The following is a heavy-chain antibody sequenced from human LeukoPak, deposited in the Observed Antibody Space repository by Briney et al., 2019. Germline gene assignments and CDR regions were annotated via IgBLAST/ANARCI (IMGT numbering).Heavy chain of an antibody. CDR2: IKQDGSEK. CDR3: ARQLGGSGSY. V-gene: IGHV3-7*01. J-gene: IGHJ4*02. D-gene: IGHD3-10*01. Sequence: GGSLRLSCAASGSTFGNYYMSWVRQAPGKGLEWVANIKQDGSEKYYVDSVKGRFTISRDNAKNSVYLQMNSLRAEDTAVYYCARQLGGSGSYWGQGTLVTVSS. CDR1: GSTFGNYY.